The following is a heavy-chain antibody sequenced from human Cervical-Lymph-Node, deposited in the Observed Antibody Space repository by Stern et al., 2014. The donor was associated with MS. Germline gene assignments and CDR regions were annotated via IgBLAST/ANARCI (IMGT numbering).Heavy chain of an antibody. D-gene: IGHD5-18*01. J-gene: IGHJ5*02. V-gene: IGHV1-58*03. CDR2: VVGVNGHT. CDR1: GITFSQSA. CDR3: ASERYTYYDDQRPPGGFGP. Sequence: QLVESGPEVKKPGTSVKVSCKASGITFSQSAVQWLRQAPGQRLGWIGWVVGVNGHTNYAQSFQERVTITRGMSTSTVYMELRSLRSEDTAVYYCASERYTYYDDQRPPGGFGPWGQGTLVTVSS.